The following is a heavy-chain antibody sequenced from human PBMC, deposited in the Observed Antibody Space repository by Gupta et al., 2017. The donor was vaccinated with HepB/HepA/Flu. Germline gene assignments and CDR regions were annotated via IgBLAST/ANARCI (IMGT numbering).Heavy chain of an antibody. D-gene: IGHD6-13*01. V-gene: IGHV3-13*01. Sequence: VQLVESGGGLVQPGGSLRFSCEASGFTLGDYDMTWFGQAKGKGLEWVSAIGTLDDTYYPGSVEGRFTVSRDNARDSLYLQMKSLRVADTAVYYCVRVKGGIAAAGTTAGYFDLWGRGTLVTVSS. CDR2: IGTLDDT. CDR1: GFTLGDYD. CDR3: VRVKGGIAAAGTTAGYFDL. J-gene: IGHJ2*01.